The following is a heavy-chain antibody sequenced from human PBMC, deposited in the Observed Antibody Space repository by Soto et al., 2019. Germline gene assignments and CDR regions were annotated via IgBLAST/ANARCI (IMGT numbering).Heavy chain of an antibody. J-gene: IGHJ4*02. V-gene: IGHV4-30-4*01. CDR3: ARGKYDSSGYYWVDY. D-gene: IGHD3-22*01. CDR2: IYYSGST. CDR1: GGSISSGDYY. Sequence: SETLSLTCTVSGGSISSGDYYWSWIRQPPGKGLEWIGYIYYSGSTYYNPSLKSRVTISVDTSKNQFSLKLSSVTAADTAVYYCARGKYDSSGYYWVDYWGQGTLVTVSS.